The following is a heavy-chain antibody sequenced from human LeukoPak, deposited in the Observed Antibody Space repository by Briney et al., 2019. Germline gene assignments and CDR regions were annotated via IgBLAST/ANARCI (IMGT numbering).Heavy chain of an antibody. D-gene: IGHD4-11*01. CDR1: GFTFSDYY. Sequence: GGSLRLSCAASGFTFSDYYMSWIRPAPGKGLEWVSYISSSSSYTNYADSVKGRFTISRDNAKNSLYLQMNSLRAEDTAVYYCARAPHYSNYGPYYYGMDVWGQGTTVTVSS. CDR2: ISSSSSYT. CDR3: ARAPHYSNYGPYYYGMDV. V-gene: IGHV3-11*06. J-gene: IGHJ6*02.